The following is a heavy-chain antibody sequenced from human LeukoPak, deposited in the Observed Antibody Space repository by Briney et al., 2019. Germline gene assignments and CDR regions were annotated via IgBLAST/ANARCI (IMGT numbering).Heavy chain of an antibody. CDR3: ARVLSIVGAQSPLGY. CDR1: GYTFTGYY. D-gene: IGHD1-26*01. J-gene: IGHJ4*02. Sequence: ASVKVSCKASGYTFTGYYMHWVRQAPGQGLEWMGWINPNSGGTNYAQKFQGRVTMTRNTSISTAYMELSRLRSDDTAVYYCARVLSIVGAQSPLGYWGQGTLVTVSS. V-gene: IGHV1-2*02. CDR2: INPNSGGT.